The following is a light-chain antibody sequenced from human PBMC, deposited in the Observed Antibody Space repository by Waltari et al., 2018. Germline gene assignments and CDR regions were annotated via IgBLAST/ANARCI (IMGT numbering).Light chain of an antibody. CDR3: ALYMGSGIWV. J-gene: IGLJ3*02. Sequence: QTVVTQAPSLSVSPGGTVTLTCALSYGSLSTTSYATWYQQTPGQAPRTLVYKANARSSGVPDRFSGSILGNTAALTITGAQADDESDYYCALYMGSGIWVFGGGTRLTVL. CDR1: YGSLSTTSY. CDR2: KAN. V-gene: IGLV8-61*01.